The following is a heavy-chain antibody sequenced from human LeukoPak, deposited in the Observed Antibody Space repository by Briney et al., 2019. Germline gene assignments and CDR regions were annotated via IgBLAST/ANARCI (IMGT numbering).Heavy chain of an antibody. CDR2: IYYSGST. CDR1: GGSISSYY. V-gene: IGHV4-59*01. J-gene: IGHJ5*02. CDR3: ARGYGSSWDWFGP. D-gene: IGHD6-13*01. Sequence: ETLSLTCTVSGGSISSYYWSWIRQPPGKGLEWIGYIYYSGSTNYNPSLKSRVTISVDTSKNQFSLKLSSVTAADTAVYYCARGYGSSWDWFGPWGQGTLVTVSS.